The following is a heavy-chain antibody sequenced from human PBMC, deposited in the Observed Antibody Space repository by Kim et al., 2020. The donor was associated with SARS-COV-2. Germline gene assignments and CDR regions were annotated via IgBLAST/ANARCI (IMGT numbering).Heavy chain of an antibody. CDR2: IWYDGSNK. V-gene: IGHV3-33*01. J-gene: IGHJ6*03. CDR3: ARDAQYYDFWSGYLGGSGRGYYYYMDI. CDR1: GFTFSSYG. Sequence: GGSLRLSCAASGFTFSSYGMHWVRQAPGKGLEWVAVIWYDGSNKYYADSVKGRFTISRDNSKNTLYLQMNSLRAEDTAVYYCARDAQYYDFWSGYLGGSGRGYYYYMDIWGKGTTVTVSS. D-gene: IGHD3-3*01.